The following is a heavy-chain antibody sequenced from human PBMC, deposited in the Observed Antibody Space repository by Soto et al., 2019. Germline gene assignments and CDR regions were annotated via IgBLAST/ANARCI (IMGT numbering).Heavy chain of an antibody. CDR1: GXTFGDYG. J-gene: IGHJ4*02. CDR3: TKIYGSGTYLPDY. V-gene: IGHV3-49*03. Sequence: PGGSLRLSCTASGXTFGDYGVSWFRQAPGKGLEWVGFIRSKAYGGAEDYAASVTGRFTISRDDSRSIAYLQMNSLKTEDTAVYYCTKIYGSGTYLPDYWGQGTLVTVSS. CDR2: IRSKAYGGAE. D-gene: IGHD3-10*01.